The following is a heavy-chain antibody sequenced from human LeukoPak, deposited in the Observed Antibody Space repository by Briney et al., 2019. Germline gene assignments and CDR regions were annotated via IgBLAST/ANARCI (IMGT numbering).Heavy chain of an antibody. CDR1: GFTFSSYA. V-gene: IGHV3-23*01. J-gene: IGHJ4*02. D-gene: IGHD3-22*01. Sequence: PGGSLRLSCAASGFTFSSYAMTWVRQAPGKGLGWVSTISNSGGGTYYADSVKGRFTISRDNSKNTLYLQMNSLRAEDTAVYYCARGSSGYQYYFDYWGQGTLVTVSS. CDR3: ARGSSGYQYYFDY. CDR2: ISNSGGGT.